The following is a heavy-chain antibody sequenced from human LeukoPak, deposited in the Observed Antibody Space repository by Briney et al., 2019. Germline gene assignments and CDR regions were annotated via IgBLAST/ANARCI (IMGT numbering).Heavy chain of an antibody. V-gene: IGHV4-39*07. Sequence: PSETLSLTCTVSGGSLSSSSYYWGWIRQPPGKGLEWLGSIYHSGSIYYNSWLKSRVTISVDPSKNQFSLNLSSVTAADTAVYYCARDLPNWNYPGATRHFDYWGQGTLVTVSS. J-gene: IGHJ4*02. CDR3: ARDLPNWNYPGATRHFDY. CDR1: GGSLSSSSYY. D-gene: IGHD1-7*01. CDR2: IYHSGSI.